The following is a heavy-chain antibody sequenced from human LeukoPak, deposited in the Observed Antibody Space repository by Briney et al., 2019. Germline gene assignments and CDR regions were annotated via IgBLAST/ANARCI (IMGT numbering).Heavy chain of an antibody. D-gene: IGHD6-19*01. J-gene: IGHJ4*02. CDR3: ASIAVAGTMNFDY. Sequence: SQTLSLTCAVSGGSISSGGYSWSWIRQPPGKGLEWIGYIYHSGSTYYNPSLKSRVTISVDRSKNQFSLKLSSVTAADTAVYYCASIAVAGTMNFDYWGQGTLVTVSS. CDR2: IYHSGST. CDR1: GGSISSGGYS. V-gene: IGHV4-30-2*01.